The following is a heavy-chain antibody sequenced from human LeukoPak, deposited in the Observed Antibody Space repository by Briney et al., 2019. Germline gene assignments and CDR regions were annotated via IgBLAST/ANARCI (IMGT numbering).Heavy chain of an antibody. CDR1: GGTFSSYA. CDR2: IIPIFGTA. J-gene: IGHJ4*02. V-gene: IGHV1-69*05. Sequence: SVKVSCKASGGTFSSYAISWVRQAPGQGLEWIGGIIPIFGTANYAQKFQGRVTITTDESTSTAYMELSSLRSEDTAVYYRARSIRFGELFYWGQGTLVTVSS. CDR3: ARSIRFGELFY. D-gene: IGHD3-10*01.